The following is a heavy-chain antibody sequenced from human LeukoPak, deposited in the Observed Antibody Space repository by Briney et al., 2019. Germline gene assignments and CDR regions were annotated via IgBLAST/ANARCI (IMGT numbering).Heavy chain of an antibody. Sequence: SETLSLTCTVSGGSLSSYYWNWIRQPPGKGLEWIAYIYYSGNTNYNPSLKSRVTISVDTSKNQFSLKLGSVTAADTAVYYCARDVGATPGYFVYWGQGTLVTVSS. V-gene: IGHV4-59*01. CDR2: IYYSGNT. D-gene: IGHD1-26*01. CDR1: GGSLSSYY. J-gene: IGHJ4*02. CDR3: ARDVGATPGYFVY.